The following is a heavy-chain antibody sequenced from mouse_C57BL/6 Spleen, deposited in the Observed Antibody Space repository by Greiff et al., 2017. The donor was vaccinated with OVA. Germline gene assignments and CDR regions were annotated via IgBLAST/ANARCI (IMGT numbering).Heavy chain of an antibody. V-gene: IGHV3-6*01. CDR3: ARIYGNVWFAY. CDR1: GYSITSGYY. D-gene: IGHD2-1*01. J-gene: IGHJ3*01. Sequence: EVKLMESGPGLVKPSQSLSLTCSVTGYSITSGYYWNWIRQFPGNKLEWMGYISYDGSNNYNPSLKTRTSITRDTSKNQFFLKLNSVTTEDTATYYCARIYGNVWFAYWGQGTLVTVSA. CDR2: ISYDGSN.